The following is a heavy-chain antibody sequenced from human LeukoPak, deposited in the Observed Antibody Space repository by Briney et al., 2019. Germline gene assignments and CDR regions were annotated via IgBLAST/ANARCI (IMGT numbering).Heavy chain of an antibody. CDR2: IYTSGIT. CDR3: ARDYTPGWGTYFDY. D-gene: IGHD3-16*01. V-gene: IGHV4-4*07. J-gene: IGHJ4*02. CDR1: GAFISTYY. Sequence: ADSLSLTCTVSGAFISTYYWGWIRLPAGKGLECIGRIYTSGITIYNPSLNSRVTISVDKSTNRFSLELRSVNAADRAVYYCARDYTPGWGTYFDYWGQGTLVTVSS.